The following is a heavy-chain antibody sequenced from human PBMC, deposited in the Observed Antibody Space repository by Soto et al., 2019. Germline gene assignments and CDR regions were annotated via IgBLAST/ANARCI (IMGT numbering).Heavy chain of an antibody. CDR1: GFTVSSNY. D-gene: IGHD1-7*01. Sequence: GGSLRLSCAASGFTVSSNYMSWVRQAPGKGLEWVSVIYSGGSTYYADSVKGRFTISRDNSKNTLYLQMNSLRAEDTAVYYCAKNPRYNWNSWFDPWGQGTLVTVSS. CDR3: AKNPRYNWNSWFDP. J-gene: IGHJ5*02. CDR2: IYSGGST. V-gene: IGHV3-53*01.